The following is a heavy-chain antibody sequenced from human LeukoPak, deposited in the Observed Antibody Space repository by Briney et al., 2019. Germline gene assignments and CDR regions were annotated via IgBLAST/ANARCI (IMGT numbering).Heavy chain of an antibody. J-gene: IGHJ5*02. CDR2: IYYSGST. Sequence: PSETLSLTCTVSGGSISTYYWSWIRQPPGKGLEWIGYIYYSGSTHYNPSLKSRVTISVDTSKNQFTLQLSSVTAADAAVYYCAGADLYSSSWRASNWFDPWGQGTLVTVSS. CDR1: GGSISTYY. V-gene: IGHV4-59*08. CDR3: AGADLYSSSWRASNWFDP. D-gene: IGHD6-13*01.